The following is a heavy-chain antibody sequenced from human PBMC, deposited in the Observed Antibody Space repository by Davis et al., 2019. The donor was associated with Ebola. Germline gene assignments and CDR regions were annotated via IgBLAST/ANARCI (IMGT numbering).Heavy chain of an antibody. Sequence: GESLKLSCAASGFTFSSYSMNWVRQAPGKGLEWVSYISSSSTIYYADSVKGRFTISRDNAKNSLYLQMNSLRDEDTAVYYCARVATTVTIRIDYWGQGTLVTVSS. CDR1: GFTFSSYS. J-gene: IGHJ4*02. D-gene: IGHD4-17*01. CDR2: ISSSSTI. V-gene: IGHV3-48*02. CDR3: ARVATTVTIRIDY.